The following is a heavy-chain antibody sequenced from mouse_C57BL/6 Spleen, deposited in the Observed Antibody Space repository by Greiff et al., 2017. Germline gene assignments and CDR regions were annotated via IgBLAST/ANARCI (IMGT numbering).Heavy chain of an antibody. V-gene: IGHV1-47*01. J-gene: IGHJ2*01. Sequence: QVQLQQSGAELVKPGASVKMSCKASGYTFTTYPIEWMKQNHGKSLEWIGNFHPYNDDTKYNEKFKGKDTLTVEKSSSTVYLELSRLTSDDSAVYYCAIDSSGYGDFDYWGQGTTRTVSS. D-gene: IGHD3-2*02. CDR3: AIDSSGYGDFDY. CDR2: FHPYNDDT. CDR1: GYTFTTYP.